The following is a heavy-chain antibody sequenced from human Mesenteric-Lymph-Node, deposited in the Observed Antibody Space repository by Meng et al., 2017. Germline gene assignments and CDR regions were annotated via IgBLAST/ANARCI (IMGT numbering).Heavy chain of an antibody. CDR3: ARDRDSGYDGLYYYYYYGMDV. J-gene: IGHJ6*02. CDR2: ISYDGSNK. CDR1: GFTFSSYA. D-gene: IGHD5-12*01. V-gene: IGHV3-30*04. Sequence: GESLKISCAASGFTFSSYAMHWVRQAPGKGLEWVAVISYDGSNKYYADSVKGRFTISRDNSKNTLYLQMNSLRAEDTAVYYCARDRDSGYDGLYYYYYYGMDVWGQGTTVTVSS.